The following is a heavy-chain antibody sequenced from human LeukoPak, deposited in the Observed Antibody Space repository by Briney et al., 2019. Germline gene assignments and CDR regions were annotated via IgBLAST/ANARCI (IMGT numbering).Heavy chain of an antibody. CDR1: GGSISSSSYY. Sequence: SETLSLTCTVSGGSISSSSYYWGWIRQPPGKGLEWIGSIYYSGSTYYNPSLKSRVTTSVDTSKNQFSLKLSSATAADTAVYHCARLSIAADINWFDPWGQGTLVTVSS. V-gene: IGHV4-39*01. J-gene: IGHJ5*02. D-gene: IGHD6-13*01. CDR3: ARLSIAADINWFDP. CDR2: IYYSGST.